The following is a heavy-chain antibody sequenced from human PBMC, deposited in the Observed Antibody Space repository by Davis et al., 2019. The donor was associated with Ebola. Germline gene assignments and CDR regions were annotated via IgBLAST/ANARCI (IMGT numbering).Heavy chain of an antibody. CDR1: GFTFSSSW. J-gene: IGHJ4*02. V-gene: IGHV3-74*01. D-gene: IGHD5/OR15-5a*01. CDR2: INNDGSIT. CDR3: VSAVNSVSNY. Sequence: PGGSLRLSCAASGFTFSSSWMHWVRHAPGKGLVWVSLINNDGSITTYADSVKGRFTISRDNAKNTLYLQMNSLRAEDTAVYYCVSAVNSVSNYWGQGTLVTVSS.